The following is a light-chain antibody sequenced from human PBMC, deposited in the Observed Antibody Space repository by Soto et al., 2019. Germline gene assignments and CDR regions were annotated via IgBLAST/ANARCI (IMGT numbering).Light chain of an antibody. Sequence: QPVLTQPASVSGSPGQSITISCTGTSGDVGGYNYVSWYQQSPGKVPKLIIYDVSNRPSGVSNRFSGSKSGNTASLTISRLQAEDDADYYCSSYTTSGTRVFGGGTKLTVL. J-gene: IGLJ2*01. CDR3: SSYTTSGTRV. CDR2: DVS. CDR1: SGDVGGYNY. V-gene: IGLV2-14*01.